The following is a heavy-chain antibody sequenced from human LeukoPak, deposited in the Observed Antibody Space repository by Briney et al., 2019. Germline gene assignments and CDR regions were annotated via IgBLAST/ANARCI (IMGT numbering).Heavy chain of an antibody. Sequence: GRSLRLSCAASGFTFGSYAMHWVRQAPGKGLEWVAVISYDGSNKYYADSVKGRFTISRDNSKNTLYLQMNGLRAEDTAVYYCAKDRSGVVKDSSIWGQGTLVTVPS. CDR1: GFTFGSYA. V-gene: IGHV3-30-3*01. CDR2: ISYDGSNK. CDR3: AKDRSGVVKDSSI. J-gene: IGHJ4*02. D-gene: IGHD3-3*01.